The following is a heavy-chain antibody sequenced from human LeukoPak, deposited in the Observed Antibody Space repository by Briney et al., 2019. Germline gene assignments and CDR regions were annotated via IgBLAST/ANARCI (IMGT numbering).Heavy chain of an antibody. CDR3: ARKAGDRYYYGMDV. D-gene: IGHD7-27*01. J-gene: IGHJ6*02. CDR2: ISSNGGST. Sequence: SGGSLRLSCAASGFTFSSYGMHWVRQAPGKGLEYVSVISSNGGSTYYADSVKGRFTISRDNSKNTLYLQMSSLRAEDTAVYYCARKAGDRYYYGMDVWGQGTTVTVSS. V-gene: IGHV3-64D*06. CDR1: GFTFSSYG.